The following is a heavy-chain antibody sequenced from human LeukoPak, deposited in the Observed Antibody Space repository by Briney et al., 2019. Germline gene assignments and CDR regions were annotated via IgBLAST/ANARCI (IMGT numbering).Heavy chain of an antibody. Sequence: PGGSLRLSCAESGFTFSSYGMHWVRQAPGKGLEWVAFIRYDGSNKYYADSVKGRFTISRDNSKNTLYLQMNSLRAEDTAVYYCAKRAVGYCSSTSCPEFDYWGQGTLVTVSS. CDR1: GFTFSSYG. D-gene: IGHD2-2*01. CDR3: AKRAVGYCSSTSCPEFDY. CDR2: IRYDGSNK. J-gene: IGHJ4*02. V-gene: IGHV3-30*02.